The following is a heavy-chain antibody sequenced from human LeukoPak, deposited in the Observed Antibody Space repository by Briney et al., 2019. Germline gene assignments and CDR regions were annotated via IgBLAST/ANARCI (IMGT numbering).Heavy chain of an antibody. CDR2: ISGSGGST. CDR3: ARVTDDILTGYTHFDY. CDR1: GFTFSSYG. D-gene: IGHD3-9*01. J-gene: IGHJ4*02. V-gene: IGHV3-23*01. Sequence: GGSLRLSCAASGFTFSSYGMSWVRQAPGKGLEWVSAISGSGGSTYYADSVKGRFTISRDNSKNTLYLQMNSLRAEDTAVYYCARVTDDILTGYTHFDYWGQGTLVTVSS.